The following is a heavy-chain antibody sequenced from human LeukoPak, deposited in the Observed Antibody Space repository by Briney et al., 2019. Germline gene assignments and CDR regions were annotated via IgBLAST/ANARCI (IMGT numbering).Heavy chain of an antibody. J-gene: IGHJ4*02. V-gene: IGHV3-33*01. CDR3: ARDRPSGNHYSIDH. CDR1: GFTFTWYG. CDR2: IWYDGSKK. Sequence: TGGSLGLSCAASGFTFTWYGIHWVRQAPGKGLEWVAVIWYDGSKKYYADSVKGRFTISRDNSKNTLYLRMNSLRAEDTAIYYCARDRPSGNHYSIDHWGQGTLVTVSP. D-gene: IGHD1-14*01.